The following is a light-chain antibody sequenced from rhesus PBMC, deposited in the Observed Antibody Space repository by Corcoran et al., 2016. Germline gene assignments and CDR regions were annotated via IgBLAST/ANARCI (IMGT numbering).Light chain of an antibody. CDR1: QGINQE. V-gene: IGKV1-94*01. J-gene: IGKJ2*01. Sequence: DIQMTQSPSSLSASVGDRVTVTCRASQGINQELSWYQQKPGKAPTLLIYAASSLQTGVSSRFRGSGSGTDFTLTISSLQPEDVATYYCLQDYTTPYSFGQGTKVEIK. CDR2: AAS. CDR3: LQDYTTPYS.